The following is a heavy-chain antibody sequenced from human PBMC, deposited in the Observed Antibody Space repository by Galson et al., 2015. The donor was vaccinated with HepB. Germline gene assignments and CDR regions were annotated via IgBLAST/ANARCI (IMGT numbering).Heavy chain of an antibody. V-gene: IGHV3-33*01. CDR2: IWYDGSNK. J-gene: IGHJ6*02. Sequence: SLRLSCAASGFTFSSYGMHWVRQAPGKGLEWVAVIWYDGSNKYYADSVKGRFTISRDNSKNTLYLQMNCLRAEDTAVYYCARDAQFWSGYYYYYYGMDVWGQGTTVTVSS. D-gene: IGHD3-3*01. CDR3: ARDAQFWSGYYYYYYGMDV. CDR1: GFTFSSYG.